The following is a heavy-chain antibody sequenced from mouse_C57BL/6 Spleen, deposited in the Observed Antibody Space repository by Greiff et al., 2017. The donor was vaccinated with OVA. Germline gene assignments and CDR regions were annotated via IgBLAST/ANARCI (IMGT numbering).Heavy chain of an antibody. J-gene: IGHJ2*01. V-gene: IGHV5-4*01. D-gene: IGHD3-2*02. Sequence: EVMLVESGGGLVKPGGSLKLSCAASGFTFSSYAMSWVRQTPEKRLEWVATISDGGSYTYYPDNVKGRFTISRDNAKNNLYLQMSHLKSEDTAMYECARDWEANYYFDDWGQGTTLTVSS. CDR2: ISDGGSYT. CDR1: GFTFSSYA. CDR3: ARDWEANYYFDD.